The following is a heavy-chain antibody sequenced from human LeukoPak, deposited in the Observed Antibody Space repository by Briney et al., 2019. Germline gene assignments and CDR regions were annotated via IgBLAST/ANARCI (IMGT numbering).Heavy chain of an antibody. V-gene: IGHV3-7*01. Sequence: GGSLRLSCAASGFTFSSYWMSWVRQAPGKGLEWVANIKQDGSEKYYVDSVKGRFTISRDNAKNSLYLQMNSLRAEDTAVYYCARIQRYCSGGSCYSDYGMDVWGQGTTVTVFS. CDR1: GFTFSSYW. J-gene: IGHJ6*02. CDR2: IKQDGSEK. CDR3: ARIQRYCSGGSCYSDYGMDV. D-gene: IGHD2-15*01.